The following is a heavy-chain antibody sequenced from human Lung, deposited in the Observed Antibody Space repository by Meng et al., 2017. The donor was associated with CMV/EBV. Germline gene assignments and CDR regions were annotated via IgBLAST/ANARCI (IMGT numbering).Heavy chain of an antibody. D-gene: IGHD6-6*01. Sequence: GGSXRLSCAASGFTFSSYAMSWVRQAPEKGLEWVSAISGSGGSTYYADSVKGRFTISRDNSKNTLYLQMNSLRAEDTAVYYCAKAYSSSSVGTNRGFDYWXQGTXVTVSS. V-gene: IGHV3-23*01. J-gene: IGHJ4*02. CDR2: ISGSGGST. CDR3: AKAYSSSSVGTNRGFDY. CDR1: GFTFSSYA.